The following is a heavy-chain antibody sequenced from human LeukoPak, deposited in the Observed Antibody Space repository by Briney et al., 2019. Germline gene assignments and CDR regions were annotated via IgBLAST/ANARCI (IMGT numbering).Heavy chain of an antibody. CDR2: IYYSGST. Sequence: SETLSLTCTVSGGSISSYYWTWIRQPPGKGLEWIGYIYYSGSTNYNPSLKSRVTISVDTSKNQFSLKLSSVTAADTAVYYCARAVAGTHYYYGMDVWGQGTTVTVSS. V-gene: IGHV4-59*01. CDR1: GGSISSYY. D-gene: IGHD6-19*01. J-gene: IGHJ6*02. CDR3: ARAVAGTHYYYGMDV.